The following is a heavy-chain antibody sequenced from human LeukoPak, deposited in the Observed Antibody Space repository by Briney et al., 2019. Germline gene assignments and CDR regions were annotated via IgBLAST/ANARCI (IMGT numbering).Heavy chain of an antibody. CDR3: ARASYCGGDCYSVHAFDI. J-gene: IGHJ3*02. CDR1: GYTFTRYG. Sequence: GASVKVSCKASGYTFTRYGISWVRQAPGQGLEWMGWISAYNGNTNYAQKLQGRVTMTTDTSTSTAYMELRSLRSDDTAVYYCARASYCGGDCYSVHAFDIWGQGTMVTVSS. D-gene: IGHD2-21*02. CDR2: ISAYNGNT. V-gene: IGHV1-18*01.